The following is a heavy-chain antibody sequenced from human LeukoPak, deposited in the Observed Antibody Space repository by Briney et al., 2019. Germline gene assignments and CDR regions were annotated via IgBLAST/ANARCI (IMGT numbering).Heavy chain of an antibody. V-gene: IGHV4-61*01. Sequence: SETLSLTCTVSGGSVSSGSYYWSWIRQPPGKGLEWIGYIYYSGSTNYNPSLKSRVTISVDTSKNQFSLNLNSVTAADTAVYYCARCMGPNSSSWYSPYYYYAMDVWGQGTTVTVSS. CDR1: GGSVSSGSYY. CDR3: ARCMGPNSSSWYSPYYYYAMDV. D-gene: IGHD6-13*01. CDR2: IYYSGST. J-gene: IGHJ6*02.